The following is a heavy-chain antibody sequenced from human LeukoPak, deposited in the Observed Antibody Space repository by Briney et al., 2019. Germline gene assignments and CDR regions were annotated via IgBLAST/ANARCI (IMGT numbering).Heavy chain of an antibody. J-gene: IGHJ5*02. Sequence: PGGSLRLSCAASGFSFSKAWMNWVRQAPGKGLEWVSGTSASGDSTYYADSVKGRFTISRDNSKNTSYLEMNSLRDEDTAVYYCARDSSGWGGNNWFDPWGQGTLVTVSS. D-gene: IGHD6-19*01. CDR1: GFSFSKAW. CDR3: ARDSSGWGGNNWFDP. V-gene: IGHV3-23*01. CDR2: TSASGDST.